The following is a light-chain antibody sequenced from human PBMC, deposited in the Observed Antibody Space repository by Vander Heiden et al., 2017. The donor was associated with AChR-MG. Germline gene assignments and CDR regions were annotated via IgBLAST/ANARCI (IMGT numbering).Light chain of an antibody. Sequence: QSVLTQPPSASGTPGQRVTISCSGSSSNIGGNYVFWYQHLPGTAPKLLIYRNNQRPSGVPDRFSGSKSGTSASLAISGLRSEDEADYYCAAWDDGLSGPVFGGGTKLTVL. CDR1: SSNIGGNY. CDR3: AAWDDGLSGPV. CDR2: RNN. J-gene: IGLJ3*02. V-gene: IGLV1-47*01.